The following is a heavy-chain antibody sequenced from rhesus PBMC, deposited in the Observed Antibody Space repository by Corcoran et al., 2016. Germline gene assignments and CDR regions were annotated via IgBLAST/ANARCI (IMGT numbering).Heavy chain of an antibody. J-gene: IGHJ4*01. CDR1: GFPFSDYG. CDR2: IIQPSGSNT. V-gene: IGHV3-37*01. CDR3: ARGNYEDDYGYYYPDY. Sequence: EVQLVESGGGLVQPGGSLRLSCVAFGFPFSDYGLAWVCPVSGEGVGWVSSIIQPSGSNTYYLDPVKGRFTISRDNAKNTLYLQMNSLRAEDTAVYYCARGNYEDDYGYYYPDYWGQGVLVTVSS. D-gene: IGHD3-9*01.